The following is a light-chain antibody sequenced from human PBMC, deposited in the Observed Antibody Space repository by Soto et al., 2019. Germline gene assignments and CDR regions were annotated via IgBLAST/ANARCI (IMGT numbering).Light chain of an antibody. Sequence: LSQSPRETGSLSCKASQTVTRHLAWYQKIPGEAPSLLIFGASTRATGIPDRFSGSGSATDFTLTMSCLQSEEFAVPYCEEYSSWPLSTFGPGTRLEI. CDR2: GAS. J-gene: IGKJ5*01. CDR3: EEYSSWPLST. V-gene: IGKV3-15*01. CDR1: QTVTRH.